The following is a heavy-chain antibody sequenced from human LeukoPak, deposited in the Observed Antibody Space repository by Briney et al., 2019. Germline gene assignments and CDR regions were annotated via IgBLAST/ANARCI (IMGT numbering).Heavy chain of an antibody. J-gene: IGHJ4*02. CDR3: ARPGERSRRDWNLDQ. CDR2: VYPRDSDT. D-gene: IGHD1-1*01. CDR1: GYSFYNYW. V-gene: IGHV5-51*01. Sequence: GESLKISCKASGYSFYNYWIGWVRQVPGKGLEWMGIVYPRDSDTRYSPSFQGQVTISADKSISTAYLQWSRLKASATAVYYCARPGERSRRDWNLDQWGQGTLVTVSS.